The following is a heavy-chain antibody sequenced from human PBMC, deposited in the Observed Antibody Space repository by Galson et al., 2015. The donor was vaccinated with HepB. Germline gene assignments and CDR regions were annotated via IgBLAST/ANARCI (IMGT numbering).Heavy chain of an antibody. Sequence: SLRLSCAASGFTFGAYEMNWVRQAPGKGLEWISYITSNGYMIYYAESVKGRFTVSRDNARDSLYLQMNSLRVEDTAVYYCVRDDALWSWYFDSWGQGILVTV. CDR1: GFTFGAYE. CDR2: ITSNGYMI. CDR3: VRDDALWSWYFDS. J-gene: IGHJ4*02. V-gene: IGHV3-48*03. D-gene: IGHD3-10*01.